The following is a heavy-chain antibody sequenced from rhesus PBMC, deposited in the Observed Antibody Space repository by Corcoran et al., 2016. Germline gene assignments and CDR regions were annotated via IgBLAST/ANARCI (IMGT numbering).Heavy chain of an antibody. Sequence: QVQLVQSGAEVKKHGASVKLACQASGYTFTSYTVTWVKQAPGQVLEWMGCINPSNGDTGYAQKFQGRVTMTRDTSTSTVYMELNSLRSEDTAVYYCTRAAHYGLDSWGQGVVVTVSS. CDR3: TRAAHYGLDS. V-gene: IGHV1S9*01. CDR2: INPSNGDT. CDR1: GYTFTSYT. J-gene: IGHJ6*01. D-gene: IGHD1-1*01.